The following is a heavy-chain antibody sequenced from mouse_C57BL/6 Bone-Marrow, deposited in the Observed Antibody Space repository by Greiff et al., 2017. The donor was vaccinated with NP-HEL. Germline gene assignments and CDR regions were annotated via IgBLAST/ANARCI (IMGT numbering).Heavy chain of an antibody. V-gene: IGHV5-9*01. D-gene: IGHD4-1*01. CDR1: GFTFSSYT. J-gene: IGHJ2*01. Sequence: EVMLVESGGGLVKPGGSLKLSCAASGFTFSSYTMSWVRQTPEKRLEWVATISGGGGNTYYPDSVKGRFTISRDNAKNTLYLQMSSLRSEDTALYYCARHWDVDYWGQGTTLTVSS. CDR2: ISGGGGNT. CDR3: ARHWDVDY.